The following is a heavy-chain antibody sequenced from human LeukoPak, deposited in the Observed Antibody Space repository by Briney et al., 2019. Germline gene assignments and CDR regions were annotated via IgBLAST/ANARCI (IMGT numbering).Heavy chain of an antibody. J-gene: IGHJ4*02. CDR1: GGPFSGYY. CDR3: ARGVQGNLDY. CDR2: INHSGST. D-gene: IGHD1-14*01. V-gene: IGHV4-34*01. Sequence: PSETLSLTCAVYGGPFSGYYWSWIRQPPGKGLEWIGEINHSGSTNYNPSLKSRVTISVDTSKNQFSLKLSSVTAADTAVYYCARGVQGNLDYWGQGTLVTVSS.